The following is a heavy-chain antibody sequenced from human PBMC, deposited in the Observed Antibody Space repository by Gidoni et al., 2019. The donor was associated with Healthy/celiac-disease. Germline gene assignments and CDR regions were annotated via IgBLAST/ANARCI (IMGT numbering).Heavy chain of an antibody. V-gene: IGHV3-21*01. D-gene: IGHD3-10*01. CDR1: GLTFSSDR. Sequence: EVQLVESGGGLVKPGGSLRLSCAASGLTFSSDRMNWVRQAPGKGLEWVSSISSSSSYIYYADSVKSRFTISRDNAKNSLYLQMNSLRAEDTAVYYCARDCFGELLPWYYYYYMDVWGKGTTVTVSS. J-gene: IGHJ6*03. CDR3: ARDCFGELLPWYYYYYMDV. CDR2: ISSSSSYI.